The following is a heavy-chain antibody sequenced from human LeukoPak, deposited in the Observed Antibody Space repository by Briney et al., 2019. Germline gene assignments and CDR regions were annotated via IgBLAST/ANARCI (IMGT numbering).Heavy chain of an antibody. CDR3: AKHARYYYDSSGYPYLRY. D-gene: IGHD3-22*01. CDR1: GFTFSSCA. CDR2: ISGSGGST. J-gene: IGHJ4*02. V-gene: IGHV3-23*01. Sequence: GGSLRLSCAASGFTFSSCAMSWVRQAPGKGLEWVSAISGSGGSTYYADSVKGRFTISRDNSKNTLYLQMNSLRAEDTAVYYCAKHARYYYDSSGYPYLRYWGQGTLVTVSS.